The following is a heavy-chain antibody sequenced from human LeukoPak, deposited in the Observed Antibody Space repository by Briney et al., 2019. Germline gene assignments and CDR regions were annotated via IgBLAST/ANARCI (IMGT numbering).Heavy chain of an antibody. D-gene: IGHD3-10*01. V-gene: IGHV3-30*18. J-gene: IGHJ5*02. Sequence: SLSRSCAASGFTFSTFGMHWVRQAPGTGLEWVAVISYDGNNQYYSDSVKGRFPISRDNSKNTLYLQMNSLRPEDTALYYCAKEHMLRGVIYWFDPWGQGTVDPVSS. CDR2: ISYDGNNQ. CDR1: GFTFSTFG. CDR3: AKEHMLRGVIYWFDP.